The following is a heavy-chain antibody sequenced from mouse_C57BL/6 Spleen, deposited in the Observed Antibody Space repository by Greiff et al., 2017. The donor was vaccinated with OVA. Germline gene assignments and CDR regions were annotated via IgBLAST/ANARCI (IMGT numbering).Heavy chain of an antibody. CDR3: TRSSSTKDYDRGFAY. Sequence: VQLQQSGAELVRPGASVTLSCKASGYTFTDYEMHWVKQTPVHGLEWIGAIDPETGGTAYNQKFKGKAILTADKSSSTAYMELRSLTSEDSAVYYCTRSSSTKDYDRGFAYWGQGTLVTVSA. J-gene: IGHJ3*01. CDR1: GYTFTDYE. V-gene: IGHV1-15*01. D-gene: IGHD2-4*01. CDR2: IDPETGGT.